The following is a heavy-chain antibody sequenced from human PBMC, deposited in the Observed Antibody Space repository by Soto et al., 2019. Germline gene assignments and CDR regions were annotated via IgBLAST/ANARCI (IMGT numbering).Heavy chain of an antibody. D-gene: IGHD6-19*01. Sequence: SETLSLTCTVSGGSISSYYWSWIRQPPGKGLEWIGYIYYSGSTNYNPSLKSRVTISVDTSKNQFSLKLSSVTAADTAVYYCARVAVAGTGFTLIDYWGQGTLVTVSS. V-gene: IGHV4-59*01. J-gene: IGHJ4*02. CDR1: GGSISSYY. CDR2: IYYSGST. CDR3: ARVAVAGTGFTLIDY.